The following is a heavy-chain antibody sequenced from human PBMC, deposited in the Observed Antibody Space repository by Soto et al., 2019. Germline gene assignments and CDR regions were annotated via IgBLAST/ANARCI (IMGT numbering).Heavy chain of an antibody. CDR3: TAGVVGFTNGLDV. J-gene: IGHJ6*02. CDR1: GYAFSGAW. D-gene: IGHD2-21*01. CDR2: IKSKAGGGST. Sequence: EVQLVESGGGLVKPGGSLRLSCAASGYAFSGAWMNWVRQAPGKGLEWVGRIKSKAGGGSTDYAAPVKGRFIISRDDSKNTLYLQMHRLEIEDTAVYYCTAGVVGFTNGLDVWGQGTTVTVSS. V-gene: IGHV3-15*07.